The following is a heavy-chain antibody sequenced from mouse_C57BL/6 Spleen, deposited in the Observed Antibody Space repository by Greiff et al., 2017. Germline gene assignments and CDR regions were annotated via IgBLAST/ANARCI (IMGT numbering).Heavy chain of an antibody. J-gene: IGHJ4*01. CDR2: ISSGSSTI. V-gene: IGHV5-17*01. D-gene: IGHD2-4*01. CDR1: GFTFSDYG. CDR3: ADDYRYAMDY. Sequence: EVKLVESGGGLVKPGGSLKLSCAASGFTFSDYGMHWVRQAPGKGLEWVAYISSGSSTIYYAHTVKGRFTISRDNAKNTLFLQMTSLRSEDTAMYYCADDYRYAMDYWGQGTSVTVSS.